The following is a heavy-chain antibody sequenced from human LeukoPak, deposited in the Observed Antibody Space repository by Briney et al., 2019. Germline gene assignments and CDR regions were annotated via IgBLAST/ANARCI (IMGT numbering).Heavy chain of an antibody. J-gene: IGHJ6*02. Sequence: PGGSLRLSCAASGFIFSSYGMHWVRQAPGKGLEWVALISYDGSNKFYADSVKGRFTTSRDNSKNTLYLQMNSLRAEDTAVYYCACSPSTSYGMDVWGQGTTVTASS. CDR2: ISYDGSNK. CDR3: ACSPSTSYGMDV. V-gene: IGHV3-30*03. CDR1: GFIFSSYG. D-gene: IGHD2-2*01.